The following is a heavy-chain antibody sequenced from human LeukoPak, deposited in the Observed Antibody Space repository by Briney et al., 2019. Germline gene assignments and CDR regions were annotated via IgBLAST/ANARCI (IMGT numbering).Heavy chain of an antibody. CDR1: GFTFSSYA. CDR2: ISGSGGST. J-gene: IGHJ4*02. V-gene: IGHV3-23*01. D-gene: IGHD6-6*01. CDR3: AKSPLYSSLSAYFDY. Sequence: PGGSLRLSCAASGFTFSSYAMSWVRQAPGKGLEWVSAISGSGGSTYYADSVKGRFTISRDNSRNTLYLQMNSLRAEDTAVYYCAKSPLYSSLSAYFDYWGQGTLVTVSS.